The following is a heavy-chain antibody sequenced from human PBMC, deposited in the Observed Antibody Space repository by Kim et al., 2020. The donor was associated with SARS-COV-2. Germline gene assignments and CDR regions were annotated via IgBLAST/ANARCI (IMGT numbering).Heavy chain of an antibody. CDR1: GFTFSLYA. V-gene: IGHV3-23*01. D-gene: IGHD2-2*02. CDR2: ISDSGVST. J-gene: IGHJ4*02. Sequence: GSLRLSCAASGFTFSLYAMSWVRQAPGKGLEWVSGISDSGVSTYYADSVKGRFTISRDNSKNTLYLQMNSLRAEDTAVYYCAKLKAAIYFDYWGQGTLVTVSS. CDR3: AKLKAAIYFDY.